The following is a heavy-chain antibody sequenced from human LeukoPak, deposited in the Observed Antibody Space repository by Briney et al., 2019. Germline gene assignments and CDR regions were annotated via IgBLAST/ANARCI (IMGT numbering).Heavy chain of an antibody. CDR1: GFPLSNHW. J-gene: IGHJ4*02. CDR3: TRYSGYPGDY. V-gene: IGHV3-7*01. D-gene: IGHD5-12*01. Sequence: GGSLRLSCAASGFPLSNHWMTWVRQTPGKGLEWLANIKQDGSEKYYVDSVEGRFTVSRDNAKNSLYLQMNSLRVEDTGVYYCTRYSGYPGDYWGQGTLVTVSS. CDR2: IKQDGSEK.